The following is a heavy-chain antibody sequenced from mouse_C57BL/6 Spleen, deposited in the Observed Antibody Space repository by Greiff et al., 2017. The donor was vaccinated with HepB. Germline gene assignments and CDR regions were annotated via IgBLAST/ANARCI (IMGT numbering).Heavy chain of an antibody. CDR2: ISDGGSYT. CDR1: GFTFSSYA. J-gene: IGHJ2*01. V-gene: IGHV5-4*01. Sequence: EVQRVESGGGLVKPGGSLKLSCAASGFTFSSYAMSWVRQTPEKRLEWVATISDGGSYTYYPDNVKGRFTISRDNAKNNLYLQMSHLKSEDTAMYYCARGALSTMITTNFDYWGQGTTLTVSS. D-gene: IGHD2-4*01. CDR3: ARGALSTMITTNFDY.